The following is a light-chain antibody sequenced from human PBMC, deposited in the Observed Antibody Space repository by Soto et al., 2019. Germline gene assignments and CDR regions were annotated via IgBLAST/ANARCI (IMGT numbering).Light chain of an antibody. Sequence: EIVLTQSPCTLSLSPGERATLSCRASQSVNRYLAWYQQKPGQAPRLLIYDVSTRATGIPARFSGSGSGTDFTLTITSLEPEDFAVYSCQQRSDWPITFGQGTRLEIK. CDR1: QSVNRY. CDR3: QQRSDWPIT. CDR2: DVS. J-gene: IGKJ5*01. V-gene: IGKV3-11*01.